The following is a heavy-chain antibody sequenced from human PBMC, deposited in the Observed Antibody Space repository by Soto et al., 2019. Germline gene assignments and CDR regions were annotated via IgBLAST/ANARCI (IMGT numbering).Heavy chain of an antibody. J-gene: IGHJ4*02. D-gene: IGHD6-13*01. CDR3: ARTMGAIAAAGNDY. Sequence: QVQLVQSGAEVKKPGASVKVSCRASGYTFSTYDIDWVRLAPGQGLEWMGSMNPNTGNTEYAQKFQARVTMTGDTSESTFYMELSSLRSEDTAIYYCARTMGAIAAAGNDYWGQGTLVTVSS. CDR2: MNPNTGNT. V-gene: IGHV1-8*01. CDR1: GYTFSTYD.